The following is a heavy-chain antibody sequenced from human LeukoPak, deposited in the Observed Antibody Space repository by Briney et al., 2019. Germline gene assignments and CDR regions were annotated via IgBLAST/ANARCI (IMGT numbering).Heavy chain of an antibody. CDR3: ARLSPEWELLLDY. CDR1: GGSLSSSSYY. CDR2: IYYSGST. V-gene: IGHV4-39*01. D-gene: IGHD1-26*01. Sequence: ETLSLTCTVSGGSLSSSSYYWGWIRQPPGKGLEWIGSIYYSGSTYYNPSLKSRVTISVDTSKNQFSLKVSSVTAADTAVYYCARLSPEWELLLDYWGQGTLVTVSS. J-gene: IGHJ4*02.